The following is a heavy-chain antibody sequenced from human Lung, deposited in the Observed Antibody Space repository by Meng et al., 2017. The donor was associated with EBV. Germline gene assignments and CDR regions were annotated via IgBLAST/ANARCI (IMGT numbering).Heavy chain of an antibody. CDR2: IPSDGSHNK. J-gene: IGHJ5*02. V-gene: IGHV3-30*18. Sequence: VERGGDVVQPGRSLRLSCTASGFIFSNYGFHWVRQAPGKGPEWVAIIPSDGSHNKYYADSVKGRFTISRDNSKNTLYLQMNSLRTDDTAVYYCAKDLSGRFDPWGQGTLVTVSS. CDR1: GFIFSNYG. CDR3: AKDLSGRFDP. D-gene: IGHD1-14*01.